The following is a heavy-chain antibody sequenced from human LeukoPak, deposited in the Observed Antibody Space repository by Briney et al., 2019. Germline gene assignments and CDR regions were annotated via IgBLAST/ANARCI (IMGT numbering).Heavy chain of an antibody. CDR1: GGSISSSSHY. D-gene: IGHD2-8*02. Sequence: SETLSLTCSVSGGSISSSSHYWDWIRLPPGEGLEWIGSIYYSGSTYYNPPLKSRVTISVDTSKNQFSLKLISMTAADTAVYYCAREDTGGLDYWGQGILVTVSP. V-gene: IGHV4-39*07. CDR3: AREDTGGLDY. CDR2: IYYSGST. J-gene: IGHJ4*02.